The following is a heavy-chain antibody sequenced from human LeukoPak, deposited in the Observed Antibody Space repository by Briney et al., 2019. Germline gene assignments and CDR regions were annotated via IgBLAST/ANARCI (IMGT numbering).Heavy chain of an antibody. CDR3: ARVGTGITGTTRPLAFDY. D-gene: IGHD1-20*01. CDR1: GGTFSSYA. J-gene: IGHJ4*02. Sequence: LVKVSCKASGGTFSSYAISWVRQAPGQGLEWMGGIIPIFGTANYAQKFQGRVTITADESTSTTYMELSSLRSEDTAVYYCARVGTGITGTTRPLAFDYWGQGTLVTVSS. CDR2: IIPIFGTA. V-gene: IGHV1-69*01.